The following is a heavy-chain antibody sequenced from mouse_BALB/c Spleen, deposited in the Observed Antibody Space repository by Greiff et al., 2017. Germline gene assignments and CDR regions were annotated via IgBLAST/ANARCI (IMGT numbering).Heavy chain of an antibody. CDR3: ARSTMIPTGAMDY. CDR2: INPYNGAT. J-gene: IGHJ4*01. CDR1: GYSFTGYY. D-gene: IGHD2-4*01. Sequence: VQLQQSGPELVKPGASVKISCKASGYSFTGYYMHWVKQSHVKSLEWIGRINPYNGATSYNQNFKDKASLTVDKSSSTAYMELHSLTSEDSAVYYCARSTMIPTGAMDYWGQGTSVTVSS. V-gene: IGHV1-31*01.